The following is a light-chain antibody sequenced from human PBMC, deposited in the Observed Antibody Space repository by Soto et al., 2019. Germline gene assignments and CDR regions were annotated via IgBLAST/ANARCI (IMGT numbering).Light chain of an antibody. CDR1: NSNIGDHY. V-gene: IGLV1-51*01. CDR2: DND. CDR3: ATWDASLSAGV. J-gene: IGLJ2*01. Sequence: QSVLTQPPSVSAAAGQKVTISCSGSNSNIGDHYVSWYQQFPGAAPQLLIYDNDKRPSGIPDRFSGSKSGTSATLDITGLQTGDEAGYYCATWDASLSAGVFGGGTKLTVL.